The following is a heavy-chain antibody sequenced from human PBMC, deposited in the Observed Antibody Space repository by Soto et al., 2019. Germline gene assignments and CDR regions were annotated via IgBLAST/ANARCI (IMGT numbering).Heavy chain of an antibody. J-gene: IGHJ4*02. V-gene: IGHV3-30*18. CDR3: AKEAYSSSSCFDY. CDR2: ISYDGSNK. D-gene: IGHD6-6*01. Sequence: QVQLVESGGGVVQPGRSLRLSCAASGFTFSSYGMHWVRQAPGKGLEWVAVISYDGSNKYYADSVKGRFTISRDNSKNTLYLQMNSLRAEDTAVYYCAKEAYSSSSCFDYWGQGTLVTVSS. CDR1: GFTFSSYG.